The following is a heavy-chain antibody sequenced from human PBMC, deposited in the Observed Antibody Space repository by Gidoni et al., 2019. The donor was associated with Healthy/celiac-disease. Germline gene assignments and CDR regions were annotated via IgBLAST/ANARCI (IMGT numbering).Heavy chain of an antibody. Sequence: DSVKGRFTISRDNTKKSLYLQMSSLRVEDTAVYYCARDPNVVVVAELVFDYWGQGTLVTVSS. CDR3: ARDPNVVVVAELVFDY. V-gene: IGHV3-21*01. J-gene: IGHJ4*02. D-gene: IGHD2-15*01.